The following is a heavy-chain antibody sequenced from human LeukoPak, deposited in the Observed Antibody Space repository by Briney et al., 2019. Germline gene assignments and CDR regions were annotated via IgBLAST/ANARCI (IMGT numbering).Heavy chain of an antibody. CDR3: ASTSSSWSGDYYYYYMDV. J-gene: IGHJ6*03. CDR1: GFTVSSNY. D-gene: IGHD6-13*01. Sequence: GGSLRLSCAASGFTVSSNYMSWVRQAPGKGLEWVSAMYIGGSTYDADSVKGPFTTSRDNSKNTLYLQMNSLRAEDTAVYYCASTSSSWSGDYYYYYMDVWGKGNAVTVSS. V-gene: IGHV3-53*01. CDR2: MYIGGST.